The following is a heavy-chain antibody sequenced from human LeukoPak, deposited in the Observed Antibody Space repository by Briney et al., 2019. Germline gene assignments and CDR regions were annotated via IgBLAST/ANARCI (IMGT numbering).Heavy chain of an antibody. V-gene: IGHV4-30-2*01. CDR2: IYHSGST. Sequence: SETLSLTCTVSGGSISSGGYYWSWIRQPPGKGLEWIGYIYHSGSTNYNPSLKSRVTISVDTSKNQFSLKLSSVTAADTAVYYCARGFKVLRYFDWSLRGPFDIWGQGTMVTVSS. CDR1: GGSISSGGYY. J-gene: IGHJ3*02. D-gene: IGHD3-9*01. CDR3: ARGFKVLRYFDWSLRGPFDI.